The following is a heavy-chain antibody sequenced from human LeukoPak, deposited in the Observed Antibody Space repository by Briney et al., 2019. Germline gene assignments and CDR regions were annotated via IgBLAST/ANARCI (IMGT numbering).Heavy chain of an antibody. J-gene: IGHJ1*01. V-gene: IGHV3-48*03. CDR1: GFTFSSYE. D-gene: IGHD3-3*01. CDR3: MRQNRAYFFGH. Sequence: GGSLRLSCAASGFTFSSYEMNWVRQAPGRGLEWVSYISSSGGTIYYADSVKGRFTISRDSAKNSLYLQMNSLRAEDTAVYFCMRQNRAYFFGHWGQGTLVTVSS. CDR2: ISSSGGTI.